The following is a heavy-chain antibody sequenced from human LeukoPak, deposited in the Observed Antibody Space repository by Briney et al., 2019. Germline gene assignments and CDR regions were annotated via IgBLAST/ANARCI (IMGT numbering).Heavy chain of an antibody. CDR2: ISSSSSYI. J-gene: IGHJ1*01. CDR1: GFTFSSYS. CDR3: ATKKTVLRYFDWLSSAEYFQH. V-gene: IGHV3-21*01. D-gene: IGHD3-9*01. Sequence: GGSLRLSCAASGFTFSSYSMNWVRQAPGKGLEWVSSISSSSSYIYYADSVKGRFTISRDNAKNSLYLQMNSLRAEDTAVYYCATKKTVLRYFDWLSSAEYFQHWGQGTLVTVSS.